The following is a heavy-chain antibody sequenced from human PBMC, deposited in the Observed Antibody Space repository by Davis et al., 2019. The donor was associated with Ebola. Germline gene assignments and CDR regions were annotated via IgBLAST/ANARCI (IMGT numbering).Heavy chain of an antibody. V-gene: IGHV3-23*01. CDR1: GFTFSSYA. J-gene: IGHJ4*02. Sequence: PGGSLRLSCAASGFTFSSYAMSWVRQAPGKGPEWVASISCSGGSTYSADSVKGRFTISRDNSQNTLYMQMNSRRAEDMAVYYCAKPPNNIVGAIYYFDYWGQGTLVTVSS. D-gene: IGHD1-26*01. CDR2: ISCSGGST. CDR3: AKPPNNIVGAIYYFDY.